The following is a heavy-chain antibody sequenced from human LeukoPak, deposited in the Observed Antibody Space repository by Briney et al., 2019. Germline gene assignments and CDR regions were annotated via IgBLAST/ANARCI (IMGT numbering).Heavy chain of an antibody. V-gene: IGHV1-18*01. D-gene: IGHD6-13*01. CDR1: GYTFTSYG. J-gene: IGHJ4*02. CDR3: ARGTYSSSWYGLRAYFDY. CDR2: ISAYNGNT. Sequence: GASVKVSCKASGYTFTSYGISWVRQAPGQGLEWMGWISAYNGNTNYAQKLQGRVTMTTDTSTSTAYMELRSLRSDDTAVYYCARGTYSSSWYGLRAYFDYWGQGTLVTVSS.